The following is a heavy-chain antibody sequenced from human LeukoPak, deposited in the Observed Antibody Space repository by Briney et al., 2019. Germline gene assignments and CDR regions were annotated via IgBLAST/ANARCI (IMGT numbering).Heavy chain of an antibody. CDR1: GGSFSGYY. CDR2: INHSGST. J-gene: IGHJ6*03. V-gene: IGHV4-34*01. D-gene: IGHD6-6*01. Sequence: PSETLSLTCAVYGGSFSGYYWSWIRQPPGKGLEWIGEINHSGSTNYNPSLKSRVTISVDTSKNQFSLKLSSVTAADTAVYYCARHPRIAVPPFYYYYMDVWGKGTTVTVSS. CDR3: ARHPRIAVPPFYYYYMDV.